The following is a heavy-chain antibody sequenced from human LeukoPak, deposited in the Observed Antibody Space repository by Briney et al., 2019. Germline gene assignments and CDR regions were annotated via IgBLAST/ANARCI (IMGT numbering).Heavy chain of an antibody. CDR1: GISLNRFA. Sequence: GGSLRLSCTASGISLNRFAIHWVRQAPGKGLEWVAVIWYDGSNKYYADSVKGRFTISRDNSKNTLYLQMNSLRAEDTAVYYCARDKVGSSSWYYFDYWGQGTLVTVSS. D-gene: IGHD6-13*01. J-gene: IGHJ4*02. CDR3: ARDKVGSSSWYYFDY. V-gene: IGHV3-33*08. CDR2: IWYDGSNK.